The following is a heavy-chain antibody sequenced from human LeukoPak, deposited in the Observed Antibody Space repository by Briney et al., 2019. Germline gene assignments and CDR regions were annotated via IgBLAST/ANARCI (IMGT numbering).Heavy chain of an antibody. Sequence: GGSLRLSCAASGFTFSSYGMHWVRQAPGKGLEWVAVICYDGSNKYYTDSVKGRFTISRDNSKNTLYLQMDSLRAEDTAVYYCARGQYSLDYWGQGTLVTVSS. CDR2: ICYDGSNK. D-gene: IGHD2-15*01. J-gene: IGHJ4*02. CDR1: GFTFSSYG. CDR3: ARGQYSLDY. V-gene: IGHV3-33*01.